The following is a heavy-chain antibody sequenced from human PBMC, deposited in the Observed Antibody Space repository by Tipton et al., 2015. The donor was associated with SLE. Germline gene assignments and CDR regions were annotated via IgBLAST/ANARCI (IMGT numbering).Heavy chain of an antibody. CDR3: ARAVGGNYVYWFDP. V-gene: IGHV4-34*11. D-gene: IGHD4-11*01. Sequence: SRVSISVDTSKNQFSLNLSSVTAADTAIYFCARAVGGNYVYWFDPWGQGTLVTVSS. J-gene: IGHJ5*02.